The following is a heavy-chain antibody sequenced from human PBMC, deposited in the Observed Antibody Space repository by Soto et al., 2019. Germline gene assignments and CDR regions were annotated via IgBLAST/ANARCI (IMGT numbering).Heavy chain of an antibody. D-gene: IGHD3-3*01. V-gene: IGHV3-33*01. Sequence: SLRLSCAASGFTFSSYGMHWFRQAPGKGLEWVAVIWYDGSNKYYADSVKGRFTISRDNSKNTLYLQMNSLRAEDTAVYYCARGGYDFWSGYYIDYWGQGTLVTVPS. CDR2: IWYDGSNK. CDR1: GFTFSSYG. CDR3: ARGGYDFWSGYYIDY. J-gene: IGHJ4*02.